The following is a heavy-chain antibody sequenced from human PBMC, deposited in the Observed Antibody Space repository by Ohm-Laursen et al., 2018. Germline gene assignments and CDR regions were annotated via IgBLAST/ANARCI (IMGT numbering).Heavy chain of an antibody. CDR2: IYSGDGGDST. Sequence: LSLTCAASGFTVSSKYMSWVRQAPGKGLEWVSVIYSGDGGDSTYYADSVKGRFTISRDNSKNTLYLQMNSLRAEDTAVYYCARGLSSSSGFDYWGQGTLVTVSS. J-gene: IGHJ4*02. D-gene: IGHD6-6*01. CDR1: GFTVSSKY. V-gene: IGHV3-66*01. CDR3: ARGLSSSSGFDY.